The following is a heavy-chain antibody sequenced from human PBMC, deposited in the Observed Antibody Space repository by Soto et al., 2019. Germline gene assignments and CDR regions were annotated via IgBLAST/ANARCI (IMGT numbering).Heavy chain of an antibody. J-gene: IGHJ3*02. CDR1: GFTFSSYS. CDR3: ARVRGGSLGAFDI. Sequence: GGSLRLSCAASGFTFSSYSMNWVRQAPGKGLEWVSYISSSSSTIYYADSVKGRFTITRDNAKNSLYLQMISLRDEDTTVYYCARVRGGSLGAFDIWGQGTMVTVSS. V-gene: IGHV3-48*02. CDR2: ISSSSSTI. D-gene: IGHD2-15*01.